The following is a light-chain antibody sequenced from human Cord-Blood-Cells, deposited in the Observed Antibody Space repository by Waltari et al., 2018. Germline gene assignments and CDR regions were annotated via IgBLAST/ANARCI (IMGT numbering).Light chain of an antibody. CDR3: SSYTSSSTVV. Sequence: QSALTQPASVSGSPGQSITISCTGTSSDVGGYNYVSWYQQNPGKAPKLVIYDVSNRPSGVSNRFSGAKSGNTASLTISGLQAEDEAYYYCSSYTSSSTVVFGGGTKLTVL. CDR2: DVS. V-gene: IGLV2-14*01. J-gene: IGLJ2*01. CDR1: SSDVGGYNY.